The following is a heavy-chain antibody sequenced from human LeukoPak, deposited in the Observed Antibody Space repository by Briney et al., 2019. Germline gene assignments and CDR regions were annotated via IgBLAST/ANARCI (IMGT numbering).Heavy chain of an antibody. CDR2: ISYDGSNN. Sequence: GGSLRLSCAASGFTFSSYAMHWVRQAPGKGLEWAAVISYDGSNNYYADSVKGRFTISRDNSKNTLYLQMNSLRAEDTAVYYCASRDPTTVTTNYWGQGTLVTVSS. J-gene: IGHJ4*02. D-gene: IGHD4-17*01. V-gene: IGHV3-30-3*01. CDR3: ASRDPTTVTTNY. CDR1: GFTFSSYA.